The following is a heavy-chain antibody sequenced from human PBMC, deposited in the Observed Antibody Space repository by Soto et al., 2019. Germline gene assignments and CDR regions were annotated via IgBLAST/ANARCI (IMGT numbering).Heavy chain of an antibody. V-gene: IGHV3-30-3*01. J-gene: IGHJ6*02. Sequence: GGSLRLSCAASGFTFCSYAIHWVRRAPGKGLEWVAVISYDGSNKYYADSVKGRFTVSRDNSKSTLYLQMDSLRAEDTAVYHCARSSGSYLGYYYYGMDVWGQGTTVTVSS. CDR2: ISYDGSNK. D-gene: IGHD1-26*01. CDR3: ARSSGSYLGYYYYGMDV. CDR1: GFTFCSYA.